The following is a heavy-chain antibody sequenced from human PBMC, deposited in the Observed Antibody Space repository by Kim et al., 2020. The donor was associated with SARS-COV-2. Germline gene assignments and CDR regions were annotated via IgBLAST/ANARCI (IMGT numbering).Heavy chain of an antibody. V-gene: IGHV3-11*06. J-gene: IGHJ4*02. Sequence: ADSVKGRFTISRDNAKNSLYLQMNSLRAEDTAVYYCASSTGIAAADPLDYWGQGTLVTVSS. D-gene: IGHD6-13*01. CDR3: ASSTGIAAADPLDY.